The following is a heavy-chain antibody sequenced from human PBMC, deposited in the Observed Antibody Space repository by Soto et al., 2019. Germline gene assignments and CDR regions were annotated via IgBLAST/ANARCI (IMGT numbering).Heavy chain of an antibody. J-gene: IGHJ2*01. CDR3: ASGGSSGWSRYFDL. CDR2: IYYTGTT. CDR1: GGSIRDYY. D-gene: IGHD6-19*01. Sequence: PSETLSLTCAVSGGSIRDYYWGWIRQSPGKGLEWIGYIYYTGTTKYNPSLKSRVTISVDSSKNQFSLKLSSVTAADTAVYYCASGGSSGWSRYFDLWGRGPLGTVYS. V-gene: IGHV4-59*01.